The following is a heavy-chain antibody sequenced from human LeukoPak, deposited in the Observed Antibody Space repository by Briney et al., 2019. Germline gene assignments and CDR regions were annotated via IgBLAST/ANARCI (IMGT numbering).Heavy chain of an antibody. CDR3: ARHSSQSHFYY. D-gene: IGHD3-22*01. CDR1: GYIFASYA. Sequence: VASVKVSCKASGYIFASYAFSWVRQAPGQGLEWMGWVNNYNGNTDYARNLQGRVTMTTETSTNTAYMELRSLRSDDTAVYFCARHSSQSHFYYWGQGTLVTVSS. CDR2: VNNYNGNT. V-gene: IGHV1-18*01. J-gene: IGHJ4*02.